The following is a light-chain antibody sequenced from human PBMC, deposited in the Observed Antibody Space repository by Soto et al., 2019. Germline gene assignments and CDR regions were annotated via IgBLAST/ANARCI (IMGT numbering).Light chain of an antibody. CDR2: HAS. Sequence: DIQMTQSPSTLSASVGDRVTITCRASQSIRSWLAWYQQKPGTAPKVLIYHASNLQSGVPSRFSGSGSGTEFTLTISSLQPDDFATYYCQQYNSYSFGQGTKVEIK. CDR1: QSIRSW. CDR3: QQYNSYS. J-gene: IGKJ1*01. V-gene: IGKV1-5*01.